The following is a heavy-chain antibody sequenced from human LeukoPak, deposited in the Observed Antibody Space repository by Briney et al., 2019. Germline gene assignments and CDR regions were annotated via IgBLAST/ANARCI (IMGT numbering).Heavy chain of an antibody. CDR1: GGSISSSSHY. V-gene: IGHV4-39*07. Sequence: SETLSLTCSVSGGSISSSSHYWDWIRQPPGEGLEWIGSIYYSGSTYYNPSLKSRVTISVDTSKNQFSLKLSSVTAADTAVYYCARDWSDGNWNRNPVDPNWFDPWGQGTLVTVSS. D-gene: IGHD1-1*01. CDR3: ARDWSDGNWNRNPVDPNWFDP. CDR2: IYYSGST. J-gene: IGHJ5*02.